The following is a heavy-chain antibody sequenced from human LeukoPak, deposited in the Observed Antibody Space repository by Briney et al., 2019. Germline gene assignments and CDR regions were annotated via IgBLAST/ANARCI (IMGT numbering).Heavy chain of an antibody. J-gene: IGHJ4*02. CDR1: GFTFKIYT. CDR2: ISSSSSTI. V-gene: IGHV3-48*01. Sequence: GGSLRLSCAAFGFTFKIYTMNWVRQAPGKGLEWVSYISSSSSTIYYADSVKGRFTISRDNAKNSLYLQMNSLRAEDTAVYYCATVDFWSGYYYANFDYWGQGTLVTVSS. D-gene: IGHD3-3*01. CDR3: ATVDFWSGYYYANFDY.